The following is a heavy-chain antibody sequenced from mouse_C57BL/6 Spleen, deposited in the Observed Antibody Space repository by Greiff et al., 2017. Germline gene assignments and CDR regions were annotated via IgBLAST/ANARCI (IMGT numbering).Heavy chain of an antibody. CDR3: ERGDGNYEAIDAMDY. CDR2: IYPCDGDT. V-gene: IGHV1-82*01. J-gene: IGHJ4*01. Sequence: VQLQQSGPELVKPGASVKISCKASGYAFSSSWMNWVKQRPGKGLEWIGRIYPCDGDTNYNGKFKGKATLTADKSSSTAYMQLSSLTSEDSAVYFCERGDGNYEAIDAMDYWGQGTSVTVSS. D-gene: IGHD2-1*01. CDR1: GYAFSSSW.